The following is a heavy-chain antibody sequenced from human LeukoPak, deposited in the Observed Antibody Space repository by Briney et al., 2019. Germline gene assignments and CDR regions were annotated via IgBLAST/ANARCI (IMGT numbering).Heavy chain of an antibody. D-gene: IGHD7-27*01. CDR3: AKDGATSPKLGILHA. CDR2: IIPIFGTA. V-gene: IGHV1-69*13. Sequence: SVKVSCKASGGTFSSYAISWVRQAPGQGLEWMGGIIPIFGTANYAQKFQGRVTITADESTSTAYMELSSLRSEDTAVYYCAKDGATSPKLGILHAWGQGTLVTVSS. J-gene: IGHJ5*02. CDR1: GGTFSSYA.